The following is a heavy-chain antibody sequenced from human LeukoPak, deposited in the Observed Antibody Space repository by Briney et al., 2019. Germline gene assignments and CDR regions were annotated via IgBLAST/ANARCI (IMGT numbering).Heavy chain of an antibody. CDR2: IYSTGST. V-gene: IGHV4-61*02. CDR3: ATEVRRDCGSTSCYRWFDP. CDR1: GDSISSGSYY. D-gene: IGHD2-2*01. Sequence: SETLSLTCSVSGDSISSGSYYWSWMRQPAGKGLEWIGRIYSTGSTNYNPSLKSRVTISLDTSKNQFSLRLTYVTAADTAVYYCATEVRRDCGSTSCYRWFDPWGQGALVTVSS. J-gene: IGHJ5*02.